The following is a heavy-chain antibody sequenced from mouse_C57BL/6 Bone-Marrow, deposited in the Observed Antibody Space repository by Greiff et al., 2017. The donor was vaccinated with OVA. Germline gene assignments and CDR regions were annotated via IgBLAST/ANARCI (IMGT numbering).Heavy chain of an antibody. V-gene: IGHV5-15*01. D-gene: IGHD1-1*01. CDR1: GFTFSDYG. CDR2: ISNLAYSI. J-gene: IGHJ4*01. Sequence: EVKLMGSGGGLVQPGGSLKLSCAASGFTFSDYGMAWVRQAPRKGPEWVAFISNLAYSIYYADTVTGRFTISRENAKNTLYLEMSSLRSEDTAMYYCARHTPIYYYGSSLAMDYWGQGTSVTVSS. CDR3: ARHTPIYYYGSSLAMDY.